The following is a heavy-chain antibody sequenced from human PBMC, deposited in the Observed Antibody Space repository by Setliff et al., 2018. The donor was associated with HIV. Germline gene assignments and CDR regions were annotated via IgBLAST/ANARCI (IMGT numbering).Heavy chain of an antibody. CDR2: INQDGSAK. J-gene: IGHJ4*02. D-gene: IGHD2-21*01. V-gene: IGHV3-7*01. Sequence: GGSLRLSCAASGFPFSNYWMGWVRQAPGKGLEWVANINQDGSAKDYVDSVKGRFTISRDNANNSLYLQMNSLRAEDTAVYYCATDPRRLSYWGQGTLVTVSS. CDR3: ATDPRRLSY. CDR1: GFPFSNYW.